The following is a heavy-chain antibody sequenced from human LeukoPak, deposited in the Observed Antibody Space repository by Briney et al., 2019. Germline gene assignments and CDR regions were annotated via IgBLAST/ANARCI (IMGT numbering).Heavy chain of an antibody. D-gene: IGHD3-16*01. CDR2: IYPGDSDT. Sequence: NHGESLKISCKGSGYSFTSYWIGWVRQMPGKGLGWMGIIYPGDSDTRYSPSFQGQVTISADKSISTAYLQLSSLKASDTAMYYCARHHHYDYVWGSYGSGYYFDYWGQGTLVTVSS. CDR3: ARHHHYDYVWGSYGSGYYFDY. V-gene: IGHV5-51*01. CDR1: GYSFTSYW. J-gene: IGHJ4*02.